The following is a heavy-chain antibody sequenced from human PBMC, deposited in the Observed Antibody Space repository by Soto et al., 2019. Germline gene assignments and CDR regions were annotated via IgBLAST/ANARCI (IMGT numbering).Heavy chain of an antibody. D-gene: IGHD5-18*01. V-gene: IGHV1-2*02. J-gene: IGHJ6*02. CDR3: AGDLDTVLRLGYYYGMDV. Sequence: ASVKVSCKASGYTFTGYYMHWVRQAPGQGLEWMGWINPNSGGTNYAQKFQGRVTMTRDTSISTAYMELSRLRSDDTAVYYCAGDLDTVLRLGYYYGMDVWGQGTTVTVSS. CDR1: GYTFTGYY. CDR2: INPNSGGT.